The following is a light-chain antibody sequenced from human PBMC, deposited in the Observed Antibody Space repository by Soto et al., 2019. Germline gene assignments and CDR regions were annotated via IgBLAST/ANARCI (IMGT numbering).Light chain of an antibody. CDR1: QRLRSNY. CDR2: GAS. CDR3: QQCDRYPCT. J-gene: IGKJ1*01. V-gene: IGKV3-20*01. Sequence: LSXXPGEXATFXXRXRQRLRSNYLAWYEQKPGQSPGLPIYGASRRATDIPDRFSGSGSGTDFTLTISRLEPEDFAMFYCQQCDRYPCTFGQGTKV.